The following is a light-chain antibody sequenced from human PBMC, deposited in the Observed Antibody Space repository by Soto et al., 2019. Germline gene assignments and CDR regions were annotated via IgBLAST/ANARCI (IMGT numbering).Light chain of an antibody. CDR2: DVS. CDR3: QQYNGYSRT. Sequence: DIQMTQSPSTLSASVGDRVTIPCRASQSIGDSLAWYQQKPGKAPYLLISDVSSLERGVPSRFSGSGSGTEFTLTISSMQPDDFATFYCQQYNGYSRTFGQGTKV. CDR1: QSIGDS. V-gene: IGKV1-5*01. J-gene: IGKJ1*01.